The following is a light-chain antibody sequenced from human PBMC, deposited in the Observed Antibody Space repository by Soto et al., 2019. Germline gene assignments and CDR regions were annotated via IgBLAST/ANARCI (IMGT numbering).Light chain of an antibody. V-gene: IGLV2-11*01. Sequence: QSAPTQPRSVSGSPGQSVTISCTGTSSDVGTYNYVSWYQQHPGKAPKVMIYDVSKRPSGVPDRFSGSKSGNTASLTISGLQAEDEADYYCCSYAGSYIFYVFGTGTKVTVL. J-gene: IGLJ1*01. CDR2: DVS. CDR3: CSYAGSYIFYV. CDR1: SSDVGTYNY.